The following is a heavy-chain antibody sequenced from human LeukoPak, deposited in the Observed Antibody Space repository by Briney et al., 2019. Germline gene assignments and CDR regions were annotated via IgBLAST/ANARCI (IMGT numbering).Heavy chain of an antibody. CDR2: IKYDGSEK. Sequence: GGSLRLSCAASGFTFSSYWMSWVRQAPGKGLERVANIKYDGSEKYYVDSVKGRFTISRDNADNSLFLQMNSLRAEDTGVYYCASGRNYVYWGQGTLVTVSS. CDR3: ASGRNYVY. J-gene: IGHJ4*02. D-gene: IGHD3-16*01. V-gene: IGHV3-7*01. CDR1: GFTFSSYW.